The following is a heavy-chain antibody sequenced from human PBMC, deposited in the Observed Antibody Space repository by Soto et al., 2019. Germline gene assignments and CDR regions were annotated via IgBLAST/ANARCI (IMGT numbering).Heavy chain of an antibody. J-gene: IGHJ4*02. Sequence: GGSLRLSCAASGFTLNNYWMHWVREAPGKGLVWVSRINNDGSSTAYADPVKGRFTISRDNAKNTLYLQMNSLRAEDTAIYYCARDLGGPDYWGQGTLVTVSS. D-gene: IGHD3-16*01. CDR2: INNDGSST. CDR1: GFTLNNYW. V-gene: IGHV3-74*01. CDR3: ARDLGGPDY.